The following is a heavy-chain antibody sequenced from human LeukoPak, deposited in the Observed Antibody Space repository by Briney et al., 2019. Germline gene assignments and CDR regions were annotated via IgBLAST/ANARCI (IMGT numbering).Heavy chain of an antibody. CDR3: ATSAYDYVWGSYRPRSDY. V-gene: IGHV3-11*01. CDR2: ISSSGSTI. CDR1: GFTFSDYY. J-gene: IGHJ4*02. Sequence: PGGSLRLFCAASGFTFSDYYMSWIRQAPGKGLEWVSYISSSGSTIYYADSVKGRFTISRDNAKNSLYLQMNSLRAEDTAVYYCATSAYDYVWGSYRPRSDYWGQGTLVTVSS. D-gene: IGHD3-16*02.